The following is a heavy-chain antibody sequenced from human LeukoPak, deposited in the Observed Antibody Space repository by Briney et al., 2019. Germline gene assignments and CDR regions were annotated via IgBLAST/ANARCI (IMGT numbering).Heavy chain of an antibody. CDR1: GFTFSSNY. Sequence: PGGSLRLSCAASGFTFSSNYMSWVRQAPGKGLEWVSSISSSSSYIYYADSVKGRFTISRDNAKNSLYLQMNSLRAEDTAVYYCARDVRIAAAGTGGTNWFDPWGQGTLVTVSS. CDR3: ARDVRIAAAGTGGTNWFDP. J-gene: IGHJ5*02. D-gene: IGHD6-13*01. V-gene: IGHV3-21*01. CDR2: ISSSSSYI.